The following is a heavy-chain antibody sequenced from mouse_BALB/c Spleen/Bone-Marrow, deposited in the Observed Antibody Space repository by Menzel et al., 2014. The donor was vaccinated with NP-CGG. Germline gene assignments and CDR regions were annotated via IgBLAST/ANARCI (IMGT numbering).Heavy chain of an antibody. V-gene: IGHV14-3*02. CDR3: ATGFAY. CDR1: GFNIKDTY. Sequence: VQLKQSGAELVKPGASVKLSCTASGFNIKDTYMHWVKQRPEQVLEWIGRIDPANGNTKYDPKFQGKATITADTSSNTAYLQLSSLTSEDTAVYYCATGFAYWGQGTLVTVSA. J-gene: IGHJ3*01. CDR2: IDPANGNT.